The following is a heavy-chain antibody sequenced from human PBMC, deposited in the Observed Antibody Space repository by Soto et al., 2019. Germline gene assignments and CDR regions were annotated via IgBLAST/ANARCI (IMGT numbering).Heavy chain of an antibody. V-gene: IGHV3-23*01. J-gene: IGHJ3*02. Sequence: EVQLLESGGGLVQPGGSLRLSCAASGFTFSSYAMSWVRQAPGKGLEWVSAISGSGGTTYYADSVKGLFTFSRDNSKNTLYLQMNSLRAEDTAVYYCAKTANGWFSAFDIWGQGTRVTVSS. CDR1: GFTFSSYA. D-gene: IGHD6-19*01. CDR2: ISGSGGTT. CDR3: AKTANGWFSAFDI.